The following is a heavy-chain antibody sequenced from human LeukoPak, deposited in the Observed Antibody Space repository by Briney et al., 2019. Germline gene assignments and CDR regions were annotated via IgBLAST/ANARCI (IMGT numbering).Heavy chain of an antibody. V-gene: IGHV3-30*18. D-gene: IGHD1-26*01. CDR3: AKGTNQSGRLTGFDY. CDR1: GFTFSSYG. Sequence: GRSLRLSCAASGFTFSSYGMHWVRQAPGKGLEWVAVISYDGSNKYYADSVKGRFTISRDNSKNTLYLQMNSLRAEDTAVYYCAKGTNQSGRLTGFDYWGQGTLVTVSS. J-gene: IGHJ4*02. CDR2: ISYDGSNK.